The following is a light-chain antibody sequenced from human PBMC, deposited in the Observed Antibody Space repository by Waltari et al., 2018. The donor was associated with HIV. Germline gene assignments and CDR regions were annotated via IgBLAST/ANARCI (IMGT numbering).Light chain of an antibody. Sequence: QSALTQPPSASGSPGQSVTISCTGTSSDVGGYNFVSWYQRHPGKAPKFIIYEVNKRPAGVPSRFSGSKSGNTASLTVSGLQAEDEADYYCSSYGGSDNRVVFGGGTKLTVL. CDR2: EVN. CDR1: SSDVGGYNF. V-gene: IGLV2-8*01. CDR3: SSYGGSDNRVV. J-gene: IGLJ2*01.